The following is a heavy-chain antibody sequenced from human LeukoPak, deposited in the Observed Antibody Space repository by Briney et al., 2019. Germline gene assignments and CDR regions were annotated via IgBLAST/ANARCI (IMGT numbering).Heavy chain of an antibody. CDR1: GGSISSGGYY. CDR3: ARQDCTSTTCFTKLDY. CDR2: IYSSGST. J-gene: IGHJ4*02. V-gene: IGHV4-61*02. D-gene: IGHD2-2*02. Sequence: SQTLSLTCTVSGGSISSGGYYWSWIRQPAGKALEWIGRIYSSGSTNYTPSLKSRVTMSVDTSKNQFSLKLSSVTAADTAMYYCARQDCTSTTCFTKLDYWGQGALVTVSS.